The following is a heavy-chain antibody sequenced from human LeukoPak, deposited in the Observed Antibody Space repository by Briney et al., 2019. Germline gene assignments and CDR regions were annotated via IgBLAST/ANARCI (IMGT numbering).Heavy chain of an antibody. CDR3: ARDLYSSRTNDAFVI. CDR2: IYYRGST. J-gene: IGHJ3*02. CDR1: GGSISSSSYY. D-gene: IGHD6-13*01. V-gene: IGHV4-39*07. Sequence: PSETLSLTCTVSGGSISSSSYYWGWLRQPPGKGLEGIGSIYYRGSTYYNPSLKSRVTISVGTSKIQFSLKLSSVTAADTAVYYCARDLYSSRTNDAFVIWGQGTMVTVSS.